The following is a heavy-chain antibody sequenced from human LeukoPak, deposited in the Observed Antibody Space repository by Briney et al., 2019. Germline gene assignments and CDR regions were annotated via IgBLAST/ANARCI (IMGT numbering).Heavy chain of an antibody. CDR3: ARFPYYYDSSGQLGPDY. Sequence: SETLSLTCTVSGGSISSYYWSWIRQPPGKGLEWIVYIYYSGSTNYSPSLKSRVTISVDTSKNQFSLKLSSVTAADTAVYYCARFPYYYDSSGQLGPDYWGQGTLVTVSS. CDR2: IYYSGST. CDR1: GGSISSYY. J-gene: IGHJ4*02. D-gene: IGHD3-22*01. V-gene: IGHV4-59*01.